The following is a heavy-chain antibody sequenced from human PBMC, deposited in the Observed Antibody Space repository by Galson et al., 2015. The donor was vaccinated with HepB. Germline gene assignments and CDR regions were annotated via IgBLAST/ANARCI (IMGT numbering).Heavy chain of an antibody. CDR1: GGSFSGYY. V-gene: IGHV4-34*01. Sequence: SETLSLTCAVYGGSFSGYYWSWIRQPPGKGLEWIGEINHSGSTNYNPSLKSRVTISVDTSKNQFSLKLSSVTAADTAVYYCTLVGATTHTFDYWGQGTLVTVSS. CDR2: INHSGST. D-gene: IGHD1-26*01. J-gene: IGHJ4*02. CDR3: TLVGATTHTFDY.